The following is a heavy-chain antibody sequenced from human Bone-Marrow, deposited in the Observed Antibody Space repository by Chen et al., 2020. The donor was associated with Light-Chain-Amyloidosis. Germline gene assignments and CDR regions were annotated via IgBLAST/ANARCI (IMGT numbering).Heavy chain of an antibody. D-gene: IGHD3-10*01. V-gene: IGHV3-23*01. J-gene: IGHJ6*02. CDR1: GFTFSSYA. Sequence: EVQLLESGGGLVQPGGSLRLSCAASGFTFSSYAMSWVRQAPGKGLEWVSAIRGSGASTYYADSVKGRFTISRDNSKKTLYLQMNSLRVEDTAVYYCAKILASGIPLSDYYGMDVWGQGTTVTVSS. CDR2: IRGSGAST. CDR3: AKILASGIPLSDYYGMDV.